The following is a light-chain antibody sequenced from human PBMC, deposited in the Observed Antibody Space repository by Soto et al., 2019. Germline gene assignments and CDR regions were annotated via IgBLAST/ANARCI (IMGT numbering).Light chain of an antibody. CDR3: SSYAGSNNFYG. V-gene: IGLV2-8*01. Sequence: QSVLTQPPSASGSPGQSVTISCTGTSSDVGGYNYVSWYQQHPGKAPKLMIYEVSKRPSGVPDRFSGSKSGNTASLTVSGLQAEYXADYYCSSYAGSNNFYGFGTGTRFTVL. CDR2: EVS. CDR1: SSDVGGYNY. J-gene: IGLJ1*01.